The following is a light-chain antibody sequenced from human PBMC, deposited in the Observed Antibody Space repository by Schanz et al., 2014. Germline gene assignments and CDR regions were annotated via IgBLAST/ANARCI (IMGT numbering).Light chain of an antibody. CDR2: DNN. V-gene: IGLV1-40*01. CDR1: SSNIGAGYD. Sequence: QSVLTQPPSVSGAPGQRVTISCSGSSSNIGAGYDVHWYQQLPGTAPKLLIYDNNSRPSGVPDRFSGSKSGTSASLAITGLQAEDEADYYCCSYAGSHNHVFGTGTKLTVL. CDR3: CSYAGSHNHV. J-gene: IGLJ1*01.